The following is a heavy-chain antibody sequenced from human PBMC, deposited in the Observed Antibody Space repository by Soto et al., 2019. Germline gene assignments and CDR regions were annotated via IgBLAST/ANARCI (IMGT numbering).Heavy chain of an antibody. J-gene: IGHJ5*02. CDR3: ATRIAHKEPSSSRPTSPWLDP. CDR2: MNPNSGNT. Sequence: GASVKVSCKASGYTFTSYYMNWVRQAPGQGLEWMGWMNPNSGNTGYAQKFQGRVTMTRNTSISTAYLQWNSLQASDTAMYYCATRIAHKEPSSSRPTSPWLDPWGQGTLVTVSS. V-gene: IGHV1-8*02. CDR1: GYTFTSYY. D-gene: IGHD1-1*01.